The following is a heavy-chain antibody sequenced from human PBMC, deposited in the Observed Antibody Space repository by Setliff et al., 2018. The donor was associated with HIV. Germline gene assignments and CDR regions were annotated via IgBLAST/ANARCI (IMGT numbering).Heavy chain of an antibody. CDR3: AKEKGAHSYADY. Sequence: PGGSLRLSCAASEFSLNTYVMSWVRQAPGKGLEWVSSISDRAGTHYADSVKGRFTISRDNSKNTLYLQMNNLRPEDTAVYYCAKEKGAHSYADYWGQGTLVTVSS. V-gene: IGHV3-23*01. J-gene: IGHJ4*02. D-gene: IGHD5-18*01. CDR1: EFSLNTYV. CDR2: ISDRAGT.